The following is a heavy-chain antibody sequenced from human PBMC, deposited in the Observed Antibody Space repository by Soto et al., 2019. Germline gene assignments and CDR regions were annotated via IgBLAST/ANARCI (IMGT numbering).Heavy chain of an antibody. Sequence: SETLSLTCAVSGGSISSGGYSWSWIRQPPGKGLEWIGYIYHSGSTYYNPSLKSRVTISVDRSKNQFSLKLSSVTAADTAVYYCARVEKRGSSGYYYNYFDYWGQGTLVTVSS. CDR1: GGSISSGGYS. CDR2: IYHSGST. V-gene: IGHV4-30-2*01. CDR3: ARVEKRGSSGYYYNYFDY. D-gene: IGHD3-22*01. J-gene: IGHJ4*02.